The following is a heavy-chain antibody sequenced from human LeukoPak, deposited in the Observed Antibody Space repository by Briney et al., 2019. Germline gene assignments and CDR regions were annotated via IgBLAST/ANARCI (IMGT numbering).Heavy chain of an antibody. CDR1: GFTFTSYW. CDR2: IKEDGSEK. J-gene: IGHJ2*01. V-gene: IGHV3-7*01. Sequence: PGGSLRLSCAASGFTFTSYWMSWVRQAPGKGLEWVANIKEDGSEKYYVDSVKGRFTISRDNAKNSLDLQMNSLRAEDTAVYYCARVVGAGYFDLWGRGTLVTVSS. CDR3: ARVVGAGYFDL. D-gene: IGHD1-26*01.